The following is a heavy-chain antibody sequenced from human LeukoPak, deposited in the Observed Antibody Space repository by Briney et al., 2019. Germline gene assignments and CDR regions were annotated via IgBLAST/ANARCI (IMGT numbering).Heavy chain of an antibody. D-gene: IGHD3-22*01. V-gene: IGHV4-31*03. J-gene: IGHJ6*02. CDR1: GGSISSGGYS. Sequence: SETLSLTCTVSGGSISSGGYSWSWIRQHPGKGLEWIGYIYYSGSTYYNPSLKSRVTISVDTSKNQFSLKLSSVTAADTAVYYCARGAKYYDSSGYRVAYYYYGMDVWGQGTTVTVSS. CDR3: ARGAKYYDSSGYRVAYYYYGMDV. CDR2: IYYSGST.